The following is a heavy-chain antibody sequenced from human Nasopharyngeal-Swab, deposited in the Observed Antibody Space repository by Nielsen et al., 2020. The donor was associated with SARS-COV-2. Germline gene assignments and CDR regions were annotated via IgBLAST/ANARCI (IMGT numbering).Heavy chain of an antibody. CDR3: ARAPYYGSGSYYYPAYNWFDP. D-gene: IGHD3-10*01. V-gene: IGHV3-74*01. J-gene: IGHJ5*02. CDR2: ISGDGSST. Sequence: GESLKISCAASGFTLSIYWLHWVRQAPGKGLVWVSRISGDGSSTSYADSVKGRFTISRDNAKNTLYLQMNSLRAEDTAVYYCARAPYYGSGSYYYPAYNWFDPWGQGTLVTVSS. CDR1: GFTLSIYW.